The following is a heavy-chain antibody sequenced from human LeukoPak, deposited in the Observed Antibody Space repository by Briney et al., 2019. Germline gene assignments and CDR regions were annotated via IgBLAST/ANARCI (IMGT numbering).Heavy chain of an antibody. CDR2: IYTDGST. CDR1: GASVNDNY. V-gene: IGHV4-4*07. CDR3: TIGSSSGTLAY. D-gene: IGHD6-13*01. J-gene: IGHJ4*02. Sequence: PSETLSLTCIVSGASVNDNYWSWSRQPAGKTLEWIGRIYTDGSTNYNPSLKSRVAISVDTSTDQFSLFLRSVTAADTAIYYCTIGSSSGTLAYWGQGTLVTVSS.